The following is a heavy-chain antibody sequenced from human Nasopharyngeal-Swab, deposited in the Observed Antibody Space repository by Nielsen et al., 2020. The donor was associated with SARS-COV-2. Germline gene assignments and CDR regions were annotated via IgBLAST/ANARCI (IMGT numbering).Heavy chain of an antibody. J-gene: IGHJ6*02. V-gene: IGHV3-30*04. Sequence: GGSLRLSCAASGFTFSSYAMHWVRQAPGKGLEWVAVISYDGSNKYYVDSVKGRFTISRDNSKNTLYLQMNSLRAEDTAVYYCARDPNYYGSGSHYGMDVWGQGTTVTVSS. D-gene: IGHD3-10*01. CDR2: ISYDGSNK. CDR3: ARDPNYYGSGSHYGMDV. CDR1: GFTFSSYA.